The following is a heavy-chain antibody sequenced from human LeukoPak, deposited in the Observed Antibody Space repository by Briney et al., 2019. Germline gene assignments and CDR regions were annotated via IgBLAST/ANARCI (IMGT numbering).Heavy chain of an antibody. V-gene: IGHV3-21*01. CDR3: ARDYRLEATTVTTSGR. Sequence: PGGSLRLSCAASGFTFSSYSMNWVRQAPGKGLEWVSSISSSSSYIYYADSVKGRFTISRDNAKNSLYLQMNSLRAEDTAVYYCARDYRLEATTVTTSGRWGQGTLVTVSS. CDR1: GFTFSSYS. J-gene: IGHJ4*02. D-gene: IGHD4-17*01. CDR2: ISSSSSYI.